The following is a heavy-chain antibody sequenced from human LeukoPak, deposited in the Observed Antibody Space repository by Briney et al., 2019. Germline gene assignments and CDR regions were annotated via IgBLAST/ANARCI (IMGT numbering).Heavy chain of an antibody. CDR3: ARTLPYCSSTNCYAFDI. CDR2: ISYDGSNK. V-gene: IGHV3-30*03. J-gene: IGHJ3*02. Sequence: PGRSLRLSCAASGFTFSSYGMHWVRQAPGKGLEWVAVISYDGSNKYYADSVKGRFTISRDNAKNSLYLQMNSLRAEDTAVYYCARTLPYCSSTNCYAFDIWGQGTMITVSS. D-gene: IGHD2-2*01. CDR1: GFTFSSYG.